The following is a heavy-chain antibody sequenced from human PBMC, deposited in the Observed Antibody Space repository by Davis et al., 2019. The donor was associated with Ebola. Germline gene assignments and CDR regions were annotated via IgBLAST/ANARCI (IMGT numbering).Heavy chain of an antibody. CDR3: AKDRGLTGDPLWYFDY. V-gene: IGHV3-30*18. D-gene: IGHD7-27*01. CDR1: GFTFSSYG. J-gene: IGHJ4*02. Sequence: GESLKISCAASGFTFSSYGMHWVRQAPGKGLEWVAVISYDGSNKYYADSVKGRFTISRDNSKNTLYLQMNSLRAEDTAVYYCAKDRGLTGDPLWYFDYWGQGTLVTVSS. CDR2: ISYDGSNK.